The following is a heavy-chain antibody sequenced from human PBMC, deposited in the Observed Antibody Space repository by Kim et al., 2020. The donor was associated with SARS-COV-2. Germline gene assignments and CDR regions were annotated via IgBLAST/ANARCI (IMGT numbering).Heavy chain of an antibody. CDR1: GGTFSSYA. D-gene: IGHD2-21*02. V-gene: IGHV1-69*13. CDR2: IIPIFGTA. CDR3: ARGIRHIVVVTAINSDYYYYGMDV. Sequence: SVKVSCKASGGTFSSYAISWVRQAPGQGLEWMGGIIPIFGTANYAQKFQGRVTITADESTSTAYMELSSLRSEDTAVYYCARGIRHIVVVTAINSDYYYYGMDVWGQGTTVTVSS. J-gene: IGHJ6*02.